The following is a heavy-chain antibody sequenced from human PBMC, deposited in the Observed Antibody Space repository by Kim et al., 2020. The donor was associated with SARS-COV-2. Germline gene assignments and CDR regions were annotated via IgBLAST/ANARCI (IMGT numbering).Heavy chain of an antibody. V-gene: IGHV4-34*01. J-gene: IGHJ3*02. D-gene: IGHD5-12*01. CDR1: GGSFSGYY. Sequence: SETLSLTCAVYGGSFSGYYWSWIRQPPGKGLEWIGEINHSGRTNYKSSLKSRVTISVDTSKNQVSLKLSSVTAADTAVYYCARVVTVATIYPAAFDIWGQGTMVTVSS. CDR2: INHSGRT. CDR3: ARVVTVATIYPAAFDI.